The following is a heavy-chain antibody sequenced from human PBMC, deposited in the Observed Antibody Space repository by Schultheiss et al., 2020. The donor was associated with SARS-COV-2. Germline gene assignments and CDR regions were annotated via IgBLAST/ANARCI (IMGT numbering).Heavy chain of an antibody. Sequence: SQTLSLTCTVSGGSISSYYWSWIRQPPGKGLEWIGRIYTSGSTNYNPSLKSRVTISVDTSKNQFSLKLGSLTAADTAVYYCARKYTYHDAFDIWGQGTMVTVSS. D-gene: IGHD6-6*01. V-gene: IGHV4-4*07. J-gene: IGHJ3*02. CDR1: GGSISSYY. CDR3: ARKYTYHDAFDI. CDR2: IYTSGST.